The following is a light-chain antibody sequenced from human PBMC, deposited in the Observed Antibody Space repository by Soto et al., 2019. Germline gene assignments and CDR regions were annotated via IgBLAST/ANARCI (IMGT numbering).Light chain of an antibody. V-gene: IGKV3-20*01. CDR1: QSVSNNY. CDR2: GAS. J-gene: IGKJ1*01. CDR3: QQYGSSPAT. Sequence: EIVLTQSPGTLSLSLGERATLSCRASQSVSNNYLAWYQQKPGQAPRLLIYGASSRAAGIPDRFSGRGSGRDFTLTISRLEPEDFAVYYCQQYGSSPATFGQGTKVEIK.